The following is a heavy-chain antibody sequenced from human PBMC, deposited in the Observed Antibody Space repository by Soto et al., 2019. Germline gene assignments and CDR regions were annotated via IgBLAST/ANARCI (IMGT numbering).Heavy chain of an antibody. J-gene: IGHJ6*03. V-gene: IGHV3-7*03. Sequence: GGSLRLSCVASGFTFSSYWMSWVRQAPGKGLEWVANIKQDGSEKYYVDSVKGRFTISRDNAKHTLYVQMDSLRAEASAPYDSASVMSIDYYHYSMDVWGKGTMVTVSS. CDR2: IKQDGSEK. CDR1: GFTFSSYW. CDR3: ASVMSIDYYHYSMDV. D-gene: IGHD2-21*01.